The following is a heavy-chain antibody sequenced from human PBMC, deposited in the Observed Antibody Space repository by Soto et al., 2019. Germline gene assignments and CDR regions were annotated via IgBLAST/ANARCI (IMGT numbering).Heavy chain of an antibody. V-gene: IGHV4-30-4*01. CDR2: IYYSGST. CDR1: GGSISSGDYY. Sequence: SETLSLTCTVSGGSISSGDYYWSWIRQPPGKGLEWSGYIYYSGSTYYNPSLKSRVTISVDTSKNQFSLKLSSVTAADTAVYYCARVVTTQNYGMDVWGQGTTVTVSS. CDR3: ARVVTTQNYGMDV. D-gene: IGHD4-17*01. J-gene: IGHJ6*02.